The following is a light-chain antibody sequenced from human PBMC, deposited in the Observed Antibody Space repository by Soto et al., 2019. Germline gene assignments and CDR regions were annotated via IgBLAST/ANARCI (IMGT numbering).Light chain of an antibody. J-gene: IGKJ3*01. Sequence: IQLTQSPSSLSASVGDRVTISCRASQGIANFLAWYQQKPGKAPKLLIYGASTLQSGVPSRFSGSGSGTDFTLTISSLQPEDFATYYCRQLKSFPIPFGPGTKVDIK. CDR2: GAS. CDR3: RQLKSFPIP. V-gene: IGKV1-9*01. CDR1: QGIANF.